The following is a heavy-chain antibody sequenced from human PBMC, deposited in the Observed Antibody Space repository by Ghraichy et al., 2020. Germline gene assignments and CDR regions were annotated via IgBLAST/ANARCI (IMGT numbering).Heavy chain of an antibody. Sequence: ETLSLTCTVSGGPISSYYWSWIRQPPGKGLEWIGYIYYSGSTNYNPSLKSRVTISVDTSKNQFSLKLSSVTAADTAVYYCARAVTAAAGNNWFDPWGQGTLVTVSS. D-gene: IGHD6-13*01. V-gene: IGHV4-59*01. J-gene: IGHJ5*02. CDR1: GGPISSYY. CDR3: ARAVTAAAGNNWFDP. CDR2: IYYSGST.